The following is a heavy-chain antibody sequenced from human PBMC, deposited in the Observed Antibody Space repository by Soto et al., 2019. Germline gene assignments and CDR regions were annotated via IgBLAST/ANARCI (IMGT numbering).Heavy chain of an antibody. J-gene: IGHJ4*02. CDR1: GFTFSSYS. CDR2: ISSSSSYI. V-gene: IGHV3-21*01. Sequence: GGSLRLSCAASGFTFSSYSMNWVRQAPGKGLEWVSSISSSSSYIYYADSVKGRFTISRDNAKNSPYLQMNSLRAEDTAVYYCARGLGREYSSSALGYWGQGTLVTVSS. CDR3: ARGLGREYSSSALGY. D-gene: IGHD6-6*01.